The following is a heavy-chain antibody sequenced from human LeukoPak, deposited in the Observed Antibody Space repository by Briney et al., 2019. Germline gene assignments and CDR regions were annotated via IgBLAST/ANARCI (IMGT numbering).Heavy chain of an antibody. CDR1: GYTFTDYY. V-gene: IGHV1-2*02. D-gene: IGHD6-19*01. CDR3: ARNIQEQWLVQGY. Sequence: GASVKVSCKASGYTFTDYYMHWERQAPGQGLEWMGWINPNSGGTNYAQKFQGRVTMTRDTSISTAYMEVSRLRSDDTATYYCARNIQEQWLVQGYWGQGTLVTVSS. J-gene: IGHJ4*02. CDR2: INPNSGGT.